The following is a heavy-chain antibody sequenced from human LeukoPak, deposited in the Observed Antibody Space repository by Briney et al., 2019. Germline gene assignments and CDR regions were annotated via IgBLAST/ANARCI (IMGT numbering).Heavy chain of an antibody. CDR2: IYYSEST. J-gene: IGHJ6*02. D-gene: IGHD6-19*01. CDR1: GGSISSYY. CDR3: ARDGPGYSSGWYASYYYGMDV. V-gene: IGHV4-59*01. Sequence: KPSETLSLTCTVSGGSISSYYWSWIRQPPGKGLEWIGYIYYSESTNYNPSLKSRVTISVDTSKDQFSLKLSSVTAADTAVYYCARDGPGYSSGWYASYYYGMDVWGQGTTVTVSS.